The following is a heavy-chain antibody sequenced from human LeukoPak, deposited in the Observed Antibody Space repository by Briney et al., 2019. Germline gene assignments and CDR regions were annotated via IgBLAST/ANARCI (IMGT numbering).Heavy chain of an antibody. CDR1: GFTFSDYY. J-gene: IGHJ4*02. CDR3: ARSIVVVVAAMFDY. Sequence: GGSLGLSCAASGFTFSDYYMSWIRQAPGKGLEWVSYISSSGSTIYYADSVKGRFTISRDNAKNSLYLQMNSLRAEDTAVYYCARSIVVVVAAMFDYWGQGTLVTVSS. D-gene: IGHD2-15*01. CDR2: ISSSGSTI. V-gene: IGHV3-11*01.